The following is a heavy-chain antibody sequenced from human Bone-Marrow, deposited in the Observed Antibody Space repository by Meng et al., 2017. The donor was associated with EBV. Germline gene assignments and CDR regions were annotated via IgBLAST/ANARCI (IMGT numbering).Heavy chain of an antibody. V-gene: IGHV4-30-4*01. D-gene: IGHD4-17*01. J-gene: IGHJ4*02. Sequence: GQLQGSGPGLLKPSQPLSLPCAVSDDSIHSGGYYWSWIRQPPGKGLEWIGYIYYSSSTYYTPSLKTRLTISLDTSKSQFSLKLYSVTAADTAMYYCARAGRGYGDFEYYFDYWGQGTLVTVSS. CDR3: ARAGRGYGDFEYYFDY. CDR2: IYYSSST. CDR1: DDSIHSGGYY.